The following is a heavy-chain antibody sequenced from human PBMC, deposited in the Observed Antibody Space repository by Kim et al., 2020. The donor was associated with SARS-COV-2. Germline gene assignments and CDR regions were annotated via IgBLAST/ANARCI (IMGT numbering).Heavy chain of an antibody. V-gene: IGHV4-39*01. CDR1: GGSISSSSYY. Sequence: SETLSLTCTVSGGSISSSSYYWGWIRQPPGKGLEWIGSIYYSGSTYYNPSLKSRVTISVDTSKNQFSLKLSSVTAADTAVYYCARSYTIFGVVIILGWFDPWGQGTLVTVSS. CDR2: IYYSGST. D-gene: IGHD3-3*01. CDR3: ARSYTIFGVVIILGWFDP. J-gene: IGHJ5*02.